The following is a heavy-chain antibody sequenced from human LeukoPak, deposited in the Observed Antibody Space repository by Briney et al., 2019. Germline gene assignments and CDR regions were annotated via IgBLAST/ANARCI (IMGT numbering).Heavy chain of an antibody. V-gene: IGHV1-46*01. CDR2: INPSGGST. CDR3: AREEGYCSGTSCSAPFDY. Sequence: ASVKVSCKASGYTFTSYYMHWVRQAPGQGLEWMGIINPSGGSTSYAQKFQGRVTMTRDTSISTAYMDLSRLRSDDTAVYYCAREEGYCSGTSCSAPFDYWGQGTLVTVSS. CDR1: GYTFTSYY. J-gene: IGHJ4*02. D-gene: IGHD2-15*01.